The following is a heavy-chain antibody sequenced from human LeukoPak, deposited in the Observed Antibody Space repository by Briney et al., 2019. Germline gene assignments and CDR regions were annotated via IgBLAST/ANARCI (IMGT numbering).Heavy chain of an antibody. CDR1: GGSISSSSYY. J-gene: IGHJ6*02. V-gene: IGHV4-39*01. D-gene: IGHD3/OR15-3a*01. Sequence: SETLSLTCTVSGGSISSSSYYWGWIRQPPGMGLEWVGSIYYSGSTYYNPSLKSRVTISVDTSKNQFSLKLSSVTAADTAVYYCARHWTTAHYYGMDVWGQGTTVTVSS. CDR3: ARHWTTAHYYGMDV. CDR2: IYYSGST.